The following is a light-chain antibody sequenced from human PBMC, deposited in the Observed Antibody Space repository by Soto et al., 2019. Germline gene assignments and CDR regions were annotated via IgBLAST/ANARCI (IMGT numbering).Light chain of an antibody. CDR3: TSYTRDTTYV. CDR2: GVN. V-gene: IGLV2-14*01. Sequence: QSALTQPAYVSVPPGQSITVSCTGTYSDIGTYDSVSWYQHHPGRAPKLLIFGVNRRPSGISYRFSASKSGSTASLTISGLQAEDEADYYCTSYTRDTTYVFGTGTNVTVL. CDR1: YSDIGTYDS. J-gene: IGLJ1*01.